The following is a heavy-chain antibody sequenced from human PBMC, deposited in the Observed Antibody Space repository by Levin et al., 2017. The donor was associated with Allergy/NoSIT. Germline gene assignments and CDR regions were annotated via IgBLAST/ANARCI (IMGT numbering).Heavy chain of an antibody. CDR2: IYYSGST. CDR3: ARHVGTTVVLSWFDP. D-gene: IGHD4-23*01. CDR1: GGSIRSYY. Sequence: PGGSLRLSCTVSGGSIRSYYWSWIRQPPGKGLEWIGYIYYSGSTNYNPSLKSRVTISLDTSKNQFSLKLSSVTAADTAVYYCARHVGTTVVLSWFDPWGQGTLVTVSS. J-gene: IGHJ5*02. V-gene: IGHV4-59*08.